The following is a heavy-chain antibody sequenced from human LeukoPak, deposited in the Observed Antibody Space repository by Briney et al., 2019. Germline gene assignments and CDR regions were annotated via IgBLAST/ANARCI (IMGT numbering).Heavy chain of an antibody. Sequence: GGSLRLSCAASGFTFSSYEMNWVRQAPGKGLEWVSSISSSSSYIYYADSVKGRFTISRDNAKNSLYLQMNSLRAEDTAVYYCARMASGVAGATTGWFDPWGQGTLVTVSS. J-gene: IGHJ5*02. CDR3: ARMASGVAGATTGWFDP. V-gene: IGHV3-21*01. CDR1: GFTFSSYE. CDR2: ISSSSSYI. D-gene: IGHD1-26*01.